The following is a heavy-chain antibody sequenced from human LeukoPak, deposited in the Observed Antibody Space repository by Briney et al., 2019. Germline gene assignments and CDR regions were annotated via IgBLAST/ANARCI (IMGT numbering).Heavy chain of an antibody. V-gene: IGHV1-2*02. D-gene: IGHD3-10*01. Sequence: GASVKVSCKASGYTFTGYYMHWVRQAPGQGLEWMGWINPNSGGTNYAQKFQGRVTMTGDTSISTAYMELSSLKSDDTAVYYCASYASGYNWLKAWGQGTLVTVSS. CDR1: GYTFTGYY. CDR3: ASYASGYNWLKA. CDR2: INPNSGGT. J-gene: IGHJ5*02.